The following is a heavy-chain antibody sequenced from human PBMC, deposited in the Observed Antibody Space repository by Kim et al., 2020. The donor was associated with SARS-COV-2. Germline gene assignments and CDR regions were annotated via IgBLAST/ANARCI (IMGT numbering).Heavy chain of an antibody. Sequence: GGSLRLSCAASGFTFSSYAMSWVRQAPGKGLEWVSAISGSGGSTYYADSVKGRFTISRDNSKNTLYLQMNSLRAEDTAVYYCAKDLFTGVTMVRGVIKNWGQGTLVTVSS. V-gene: IGHV3-23*01. CDR1: GFTFSSYA. D-gene: IGHD3-10*01. CDR2: ISGSGGST. J-gene: IGHJ4*02. CDR3: AKDLFTGVTMVRGVIKN.